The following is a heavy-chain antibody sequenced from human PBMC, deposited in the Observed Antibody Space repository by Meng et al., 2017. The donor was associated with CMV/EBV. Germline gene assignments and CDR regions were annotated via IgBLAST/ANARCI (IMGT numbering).Heavy chain of an antibody. D-gene: IGHD3-3*01. CDR2: ISYDGSNK. Sequence: GESLKISCAASGFTFSSYAMHWVRQAPGKGLEWVAVISYDGSNKYYADSVKGRFTISRDNSKNTLYLQMNSLRAEETAVYYCARDTILEWLLSGNYYYGMDVWGQGTTVTVSS. CDR3: ARDTILEWLLSGNYYYGMDV. CDR1: GFTFSSYA. J-gene: IGHJ6*02. V-gene: IGHV3-30*04.